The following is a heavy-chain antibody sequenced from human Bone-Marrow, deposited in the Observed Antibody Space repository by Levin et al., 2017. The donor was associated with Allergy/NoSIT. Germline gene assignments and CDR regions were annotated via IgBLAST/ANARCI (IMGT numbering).Heavy chain of an antibody. CDR3: AREGIVVAETVDF. CDR2: LNVDSGKT. V-gene: IGHV1-3*01. Sequence: ASVKVSCKVSGYTFNSYGIHWLRQASGQSLEWMGWLNVDSGKTEYSMKFRDRVTLTRDTSANTTYMELSSLRSEDTAVYYCAREGIVVAETVDFWGQGTLVTVSS. D-gene: IGHD6-19*01. CDR1: GYTFNSYG. J-gene: IGHJ4*02.